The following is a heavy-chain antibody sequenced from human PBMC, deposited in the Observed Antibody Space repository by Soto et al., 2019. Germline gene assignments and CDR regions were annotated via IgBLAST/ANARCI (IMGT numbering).Heavy chain of an antibody. CDR3: ARGMYLWGQQLVVFDY. D-gene: IGHD6-13*01. J-gene: IGHJ4*01. Sequence: ASVKVSCKASGYTFTSYGISWVRQAPGQGLEWMGWISAYNGNTNYAQKLQGRVTMTTDTSTSTAYMELRSLRSDDTAVYYCARGMYLWGQQLVVFDYWRHGTLVTVSS. CDR1: GYTFTSYG. CDR2: ISAYNGNT. V-gene: IGHV1-18*01.